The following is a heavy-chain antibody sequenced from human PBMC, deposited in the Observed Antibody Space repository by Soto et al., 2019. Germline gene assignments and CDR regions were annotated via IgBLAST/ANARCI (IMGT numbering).Heavy chain of an antibody. V-gene: IGHV1-46*01. Sequence: VRLVQSGAELKKPGASVKLSCQASGYTFTSYHIHWVRQAPGQGLEWMGVLNPNGGSPTYAQKSQGRGTMTGDTSTSTVHMELTGLRSEDTAVYYCARLEYGFGGLPYGMDIWGQGSTVVVSS. CDR2: LNPNGGSP. D-gene: IGHD3-16*01. J-gene: IGHJ6*02. CDR3: ARLEYGFGGLPYGMDI. CDR1: GYTFTSYH.